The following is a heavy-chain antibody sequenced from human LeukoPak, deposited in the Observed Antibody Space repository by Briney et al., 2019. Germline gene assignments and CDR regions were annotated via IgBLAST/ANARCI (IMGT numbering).Heavy chain of an antibody. Sequence: SETLSLTCTVSGGSISSYYWSWIRQPPGKGLEWIGYIYYSGSTNYNPSLKSRVTISVDKSKNQFSLKLSSVTAADTAVYYCASKGAYCSSTSCYAGFGYWGQGTLVTVSS. J-gene: IGHJ4*02. CDR2: IYYSGST. CDR1: GGSISSYY. D-gene: IGHD2-2*01. V-gene: IGHV4-59*12. CDR3: ASKGAYCSSTSCYAGFGY.